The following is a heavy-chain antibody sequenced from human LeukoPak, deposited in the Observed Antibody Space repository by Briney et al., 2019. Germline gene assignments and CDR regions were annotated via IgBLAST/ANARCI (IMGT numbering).Heavy chain of an antibody. J-gene: IGHJ4*02. CDR2: IIPIFGTA. Sequence: ASVKVSCKASGGTFSSYAISWVRQAPGQGLEWMGGIIPIFGTANYAQKLQGRVTITADESTSTAYMELSSLRSEDTAVYYCASGDDSSGYYVYWGQGTLVTVSS. CDR1: GGTFSSYA. CDR3: ASGDDSSGYYVY. D-gene: IGHD3-22*01. V-gene: IGHV1-69*13.